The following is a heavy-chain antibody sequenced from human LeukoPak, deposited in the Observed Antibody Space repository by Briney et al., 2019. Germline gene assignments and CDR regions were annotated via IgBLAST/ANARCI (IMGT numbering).Heavy chain of an antibody. CDR2: ISYDGSNK. V-gene: IGHV3-30-3*01. CDR3: ARDPIPYSSSWYGDY. CDR1: GFTFSSYA. Sequence: HPGGSLRLSCAASGFTFSSYAMHWVRQAPGKGLEWVAVISYDGSNKYYADSVKGRFTISRDNSKNTLYLQMNSLRAEDMAVYYCARDPIPYSSSWYGDYWGQGTLVTVSS. J-gene: IGHJ4*02. D-gene: IGHD6-13*01.